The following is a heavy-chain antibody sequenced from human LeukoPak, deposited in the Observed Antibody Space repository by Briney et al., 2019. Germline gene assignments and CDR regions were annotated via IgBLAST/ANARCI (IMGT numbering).Heavy chain of an antibody. CDR3: AKDNFRSMVRGVMGY. CDR1: GFTFSSYA. D-gene: IGHD3-10*01. Sequence: GGSLRLSCAASGFTFSSYAMSWVRQAPGKGLEWVSAIVGGGASTYYADSVKGRFTISRDNSKNTLYLQMNSLRAEDTAVYYCAKDNFRSMVRGVMGYWGQGTLVTVSS. J-gene: IGHJ4*02. CDR2: IVGGGAST. V-gene: IGHV3-23*01.